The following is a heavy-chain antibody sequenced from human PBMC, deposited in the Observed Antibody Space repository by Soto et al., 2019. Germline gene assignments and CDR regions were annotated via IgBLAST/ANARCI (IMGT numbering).Heavy chain of an antibody. V-gene: IGHV1-18*01. CDR2: ISAYNGNT. J-gene: IGHJ6*02. CDR3: ARDRGSSGWYLRGDPSYYYYYGMDV. Sequence: ASVKVSCKASGYTFTSYGISWVRQAPGQGLEWMGWISAYNGNTNYAQKLQGRVTMTTDTSASTAYMELRSLRSDDTAVYYCARDRGSSGWYLRGDPSYYYYYGMDVWGQGTTVTVSS. CDR1: GYTFTSYG. D-gene: IGHD6-19*01.